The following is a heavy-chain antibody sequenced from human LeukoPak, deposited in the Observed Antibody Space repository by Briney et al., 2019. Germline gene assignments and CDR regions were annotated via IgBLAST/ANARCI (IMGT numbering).Heavy chain of an antibody. V-gene: IGHV4-34*01. CDR1: GGSFSGYY. CDR2: INHSGST. D-gene: IGHD3-10*01. J-gene: IGHJ6*04. Sequence: SETLSLTCAVYGGSFSGYYWSWIRQPPGKGLEWIGEINHSGSTNYNPSLKSRVTISVDTSKNQFSLKLSSVTAADTAVYYCARAPCITMVRGVRPQAIMDVWGKGTTVTVSS. CDR3: ARAPCITMVRGVRPQAIMDV.